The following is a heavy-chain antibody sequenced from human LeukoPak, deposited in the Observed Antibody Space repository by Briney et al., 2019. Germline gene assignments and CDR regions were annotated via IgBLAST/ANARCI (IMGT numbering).Heavy chain of an antibody. CDR2: ISGSGAST. V-gene: IGHV3-23*01. Sequence: GGSRGLSCAASGFTFSSYAMSWVRQAPGKGLEWVSGISGSGASTYYADSVKGRFTISRDNSKNTLYLQMSSLRAEDTAVYSCAKETDYNYIYYFDYWGQGTLVTVSS. J-gene: IGHJ4*02. CDR1: GFTFSSYA. CDR3: AKETDYNYIYYFDY. D-gene: IGHD5-24*01.